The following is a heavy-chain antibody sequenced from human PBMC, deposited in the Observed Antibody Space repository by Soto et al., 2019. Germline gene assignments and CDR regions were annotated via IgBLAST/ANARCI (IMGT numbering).Heavy chain of an antibody. V-gene: IGHV3-30-3*01. J-gene: IGHJ6*02. CDR3: ARVSTDSSWYIIARYYYYGMDV. D-gene: IGHD6-13*01. CDR1: GFTFSSYA. Sequence: GGSLRLSCAASGFTFSSYAMHWVRQAPGKGLEWVAVISYDGSNKYYADSVKGRFTISRDNSKNTLYLQMNSLRAEDTAVYYCARVSTDSSWYIIARYYYYGMDVWGQGTTVTVSS. CDR2: ISYDGSNK.